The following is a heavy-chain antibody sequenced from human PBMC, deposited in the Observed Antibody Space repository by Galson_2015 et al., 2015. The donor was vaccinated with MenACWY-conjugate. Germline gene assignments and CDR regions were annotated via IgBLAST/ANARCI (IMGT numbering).Heavy chain of an antibody. J-gene: IGHJ4*02. Sequence: SLRLSCAASGFSFSDFYMTWIRQAPGKGLEWIAYISNSGSYTKYGDSIKGRFSISRDNINNSLFLQIDSLTTEDTAVYYCVRCDHGAFAVFRHWGQGALVTVSS. D-gene: IGHD1-14*01. CDR1: GFSFSDFY. CDR2: ISNSGSYT. CDR3: VRCDHGAFAVFRH. V-gene: IGHV3-11*06.